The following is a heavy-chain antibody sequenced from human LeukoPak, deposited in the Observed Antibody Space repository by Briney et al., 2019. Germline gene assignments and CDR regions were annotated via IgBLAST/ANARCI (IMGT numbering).Heavy chain of an antibody. CDR2: VSGSGGFT. V-gene: IGHV3-23*01. J-gene: IGHJ4*02. CDR3: AKQLGYCSDGSCYFPY. Sequence: GGSLRLSCAASGFTFSSYAMSWVRQAPGKGLEWVSTVSGSGGFTSYADSVKGRFTISRDNSKNTVYLQMNSLRAEDTAVYYCAKQLGYCSDGSCYFPYWGQGTLVTVSS. CDR1: GFTFSSYA. D-gene: IGHD2-15*01.